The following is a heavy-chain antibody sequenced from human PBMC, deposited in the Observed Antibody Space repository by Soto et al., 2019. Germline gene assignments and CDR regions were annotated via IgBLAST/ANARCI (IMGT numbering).Heavy chain of an antibody. CDR1: GSTFKDYS. CDR3: ARHTWWHFD. J-gene: IGHJ4*02. D-gene: IGHD2-8*02. CDR2: IKRDGLEK. Sequence: EVQLVESGGDLVQPGGSLRLSCAASGSTFKDYSMTWMRQAPGRGPEWVANIKRDGLEKYYAESVRGRFVISRDDAKNSLYLQLNSLRVEDTAVYYCARHTWWHFDWGQGTLVTVSS. V-gene: IGHV3-7*04.